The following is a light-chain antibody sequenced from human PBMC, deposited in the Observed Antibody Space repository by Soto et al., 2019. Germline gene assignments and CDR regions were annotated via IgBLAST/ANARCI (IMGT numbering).Light chain of an antibody. CDR1: QSVSSTY. CDR2: GAS. CDR3: QHHGSSPRT. Sequence: EIVLXXXXXXXSLXXXXRXTLSCRASQSVSSTYLACSRQKPGQAPRLLIYGASSRATGIPDRFSGSGSETDFTLTISRLEPEDFAVYHCQHHGSSPRTFGQGTKVDIK. V-gene: IGKV3-20*01. J-gene: IGKJ1*01.